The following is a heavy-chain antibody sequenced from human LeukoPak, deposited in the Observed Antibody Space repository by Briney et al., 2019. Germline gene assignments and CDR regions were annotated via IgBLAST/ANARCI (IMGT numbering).Heavy chain of an antibody. D-gene: IGHD3-22*01. CDR3: TTEDDSSGYYYPDAFDI. CDR1: GFTFSNAW. Sequence: PGGSLRLSCAASGFTFSNAWMSWVRQAPGKGLEWVGRIKSKTDGGTTDYAAPVKGRFTISRDDSKNTLYLQMNSLKTEDTAVYCCTTEDDSSGYYYPDAFDIWGQGTMVTVSS. J-gene: IGHJ3*02. CDR2: IKSKTDGGTT. V-gene: IGHV3-15*01.